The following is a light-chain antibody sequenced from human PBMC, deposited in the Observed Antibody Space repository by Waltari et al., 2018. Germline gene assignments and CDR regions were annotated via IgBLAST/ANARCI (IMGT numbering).Light chain of an antibody. J-gene: IGKJ1*01. CDR3: QQYNSFPWT. Sequence: DIQMSQSPSTLSTSVGDRVTITCRASQNINIWLAWLQQKPGKAPKLLSSRASTLESGVPSRFSGGGSGTEFSLTISSLQADDFATYYCQQYNSFPWTFGQGTKVGLK. V-gene: IGKV1-5*03. CDR2: RAS. CDR1: QNINIW.